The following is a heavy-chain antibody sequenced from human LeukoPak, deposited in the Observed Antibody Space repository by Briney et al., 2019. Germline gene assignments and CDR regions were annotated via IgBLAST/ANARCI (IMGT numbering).Heavy chain of an antibody. CDR2: ICYSGST. CDR1: GGSFSGYY. CDR3: AREHVLLWFGELSDYYGMDV. V-gene: IGHV4-30-4*01. Sequence: PSETLPLTCAGYGGSFSGYYWSWIRQPPGKGLEWIGYICYSGSTYYNPSLKSRVTISVDTSKNQFSLKLSSVTAADTAVYYCAREHVLLWFGELSDYYGMDVWGQGTTVTVSS. J-gene: IGHJ6*02. D-gene: IGHD3-10*01.